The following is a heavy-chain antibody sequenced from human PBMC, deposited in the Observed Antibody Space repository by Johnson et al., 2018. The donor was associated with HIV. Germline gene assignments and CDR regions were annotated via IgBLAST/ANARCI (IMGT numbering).Heavy chain of an antibody. CDR1: RFTFDDYA. CDR3: ARVQLLADDVFNI. Sequence: QLVESGGVVVHPGGSLRLSCETSRFTFDDYAMHWVRQAPGKGLEWVSGISWNSGSIGYADSVKGRFTISRDNAKNTLYLQMDSLGAEDTAVYYCARVQLLADDVFNIWGQGTMVTVSS. CDR2: ISWNSGSI. V-gene: IGHV3-9*01. D-gene: IGHD3-10*01. J-gene: IGHJ3*02.